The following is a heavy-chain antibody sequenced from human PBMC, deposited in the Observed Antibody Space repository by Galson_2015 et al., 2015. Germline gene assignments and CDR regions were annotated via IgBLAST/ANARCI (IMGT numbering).Heavy chain of an antibody. Sequence: SLRLSCAASGFIFSTNDTHWVRQAPGKGLEWVAFIWSDGSNKYYADSVKGRFTISRDNSKKNLYLQMNSLRVEDTAVYYCASDPNTGYGHFDYWGQGTLVTVSS. CDR1: GFIFSTND. CDR3: ASDPNTGYGHFDY. J-gene: IGHJ4*02. CDR2: IWSDGSNK. V-gene: IGHV3-33*01. D-gene: IGHD5-12*01.